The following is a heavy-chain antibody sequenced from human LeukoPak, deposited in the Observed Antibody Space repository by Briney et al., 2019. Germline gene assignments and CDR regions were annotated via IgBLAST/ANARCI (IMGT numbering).Heavy chain of an antibody. CDR3: ATGALPIGFLEVASPGNYFSNYLVV. V-gene: IGHV3-30*04. CDR1: GFTFSSYP. Sequence: PGRPLRLSCDASGFTFSSYPMHWVRQAPGKGLEWVTLISPDGNNQESADSVKGRFTISRDNSKNTLYLQMTSPTTEDTALYYCATGALPIGFLEVASPGNYFSNYLVVWGKGTMVVVSS. CDR2: ISPDGNNQ. J-gene: IGHJ6*03. D-gene: IGHD3-3*02.